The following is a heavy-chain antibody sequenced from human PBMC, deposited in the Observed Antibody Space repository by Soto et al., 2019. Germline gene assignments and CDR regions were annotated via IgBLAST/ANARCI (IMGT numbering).Heavy chain of an antibody. J-gene: IGHJ4*02. CDR2: IRGSGDST. Sequence: GGSLRLSCAASGFIFRNYAMSWVRQAPGKGLEWVSAIRGSGDSTYFAGSVKGRFTISRDDSKNTLFLQMNSLRAEDTAVYYFAKEGPMLTETTSSLYYFDSWGQGTLVTVSS. CDR3: AKEGPMLTETTSSLYYFDS. D-gene: IGHD1-7*01. CDR1: GFIFRNYA. V-gene: IGHV3-23*01.